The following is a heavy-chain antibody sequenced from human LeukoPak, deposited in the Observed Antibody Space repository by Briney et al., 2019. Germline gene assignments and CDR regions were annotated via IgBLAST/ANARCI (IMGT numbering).Heavy chain of an antibody. CDR3: AKGRGYDYVWGSYRYTDDAFDI. D-gene: IGHD3-16*02. V-gene: IGHV3-30*18. CDR2: ISYDGSNK. Sequence: GGSLRLSCAASGFTFSSYGMHWVRQAPGKGLEWVAVISYDGSNKYYADSVKGRFTISRDNSKNTLYLQMNSLRAEDTAVYYCAKGRGYDYVWGSYRYTDDAFDIWGQGTMVTVSS. CDR1: GFTFSSYG. J-gene: IGHJ3*02.